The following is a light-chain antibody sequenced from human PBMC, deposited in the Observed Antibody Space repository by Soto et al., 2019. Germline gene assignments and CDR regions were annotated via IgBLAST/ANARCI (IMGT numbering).Light chain of an antibody. CDR1: SSDVGGYNF. J-gene: IGLJ1*01. CDR3: SSYKTSNSYV. V-gene: IGLV2-14*03. CDR2: DVT. Sequence: QSALTQPASVSGSPGQSITISCTGTSSDVGGYNFVSWYQHHPGKAPKLMIYDVTNRPSGVSNRFSGSKSGSTASLTISGRQAEDEADYYCSSYKTSNSYVFGNGTKVTVL.